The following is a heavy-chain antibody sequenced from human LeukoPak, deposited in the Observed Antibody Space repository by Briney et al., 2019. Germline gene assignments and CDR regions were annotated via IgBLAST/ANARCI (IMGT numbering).Heavy chain of an antibody. CDR2: IHYSGSS. V-gene: IGHV4-59*01. J-gene: IGHJ4*02. CDR1: GGSISTYY. D-gene: IGHD6-19*01. Sequence: PSETLSLTCAVSGGSISTYYWSWIRQPPGKGLEWIGYIHYSGSSNYNPSLKSRVTISLDTSKNQFSLKLSSVTAADTAVYYCARSGYSSGWYGRIYFDYWGQGTLVTVSP. CDR3: ARSGYSSGWYGRIYFDY.